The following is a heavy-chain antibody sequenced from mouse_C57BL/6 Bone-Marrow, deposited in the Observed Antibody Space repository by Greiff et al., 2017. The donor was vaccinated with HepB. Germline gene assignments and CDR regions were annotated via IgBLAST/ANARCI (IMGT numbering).Heavy chain of an antibody. CDR1: GFTFSDYY. Sequence: EVMLVESGGGLVQPGGSLKLSCAASGFTFSDYYMYWVRQTPEKRLEWVAYISNGGGSTYYPDTVKGRFTISRDNAKNTLYLQMSRLKSEDTAMYYCARLAWFAYWGQGTLVTVSA. V-gene: IGHV5-12*01. CDR2: ISNGGGST. CDR3: ARLAWFAY. J-gene: IGHJ3*01.